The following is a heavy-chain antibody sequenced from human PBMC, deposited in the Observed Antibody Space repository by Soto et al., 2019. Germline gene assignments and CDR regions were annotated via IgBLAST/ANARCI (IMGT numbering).Heavy chain of an antibody. D-gene: IGHD4-17*01. Sequence: SETLSLTCAVSGSSISSGGYSWSWIRQPPEKGLEWIGYIYHSGSTYYNPSLKSRVTISVDRSKNQFSLKLSSVTAADTAVYYCARDYGGLFDYWGQGTLVTVSS. CDR2: IYHSGST. CDR1: GSSISSGGYS. V-gene: IGHV4-30-2*01. CDR3: ARDYGGLFDY. J-gene: IGHJ4*02.